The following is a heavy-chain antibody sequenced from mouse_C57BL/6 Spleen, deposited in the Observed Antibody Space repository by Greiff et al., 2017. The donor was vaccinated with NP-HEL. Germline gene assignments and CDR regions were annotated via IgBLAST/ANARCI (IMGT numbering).Heavy chain of an antibody. CDR1: GYSITSGYY. J-gene: IGHJ2*01. V-gene: IGHV3-6*01. D-gene: IGHD2-10*01. CDR2: ISYDGSN. Sequence: EVQLQESGPGLVKPSQSLSLTCSVTGYSITSGYYWNWIRQFPGNKLEWMGYISYDGSNNYNPSLKNRISITRDTSKNQFFLKLNSVTTEDTATYYCATYYGNYVDYFDYWGQGTTLTVSS. CDR3: ATYYGNYVDYFDY.